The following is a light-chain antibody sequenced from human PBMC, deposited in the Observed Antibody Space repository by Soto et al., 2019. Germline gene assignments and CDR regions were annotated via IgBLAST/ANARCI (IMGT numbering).Light chain of an antibody. J-gene: IGKJ1*01. V-gene: IGKV1-5*03. CDR1: QSISNW. CDR2: KAS. Sequence: DIQMTQSPSTLSASVGDRVTITCRASQSISNWLAWYQQKPGKAPKLLIYKASILESGVPSRFSGSGSGTEFTLTISSLQPDDFATYYCQQYNSYSTWTFGQGTKVEIK. CDR3: QQYNSYSTWT.